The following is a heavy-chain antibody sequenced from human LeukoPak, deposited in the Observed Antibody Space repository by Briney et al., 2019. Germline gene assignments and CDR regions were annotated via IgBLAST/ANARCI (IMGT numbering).Heavy chain of an antibody. CDR2: IYSSGNI. J-gene: IGHJ5*02. CDR1: GDSITTNSYW. V-gene: IGHV4-39*01. D-gene: IGHD3-16*01. CDR3: SSRVFWDLQIGNRVDT. Sequence: PSETLSLTCSISGDSITTNSYWWGWIRQSPGKGLEWIGSIYSSGNIYYNPSLKTLATISPDTSKTQYSLRLTSVTAADTAIYHCSSRVFWDLQIGNRVDTWGQGILGTVSS.